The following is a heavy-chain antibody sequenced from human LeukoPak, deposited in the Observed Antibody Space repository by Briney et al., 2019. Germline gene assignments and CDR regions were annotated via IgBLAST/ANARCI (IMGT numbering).Heavy chain of an antibody. Sequence: GGSLRLSCAASGFSLSTYAMNWVRQAPGRGLEWVGFIRSQAYSGTTEYATSVKDRFTISRDDSKSIAYLQMNSLKTEDTAVYYCTRDIVSISQPYYFDYWGQGTLVTVSS. V-gene: IGHV3-49*04. D-gene: IGHD2-2*01. CDR2: IRSQAYSGTT. CDR3: TRDIVSISQPYYFDY. CDR1: GFSLSTYA. J-gene: IGHJ4*02.